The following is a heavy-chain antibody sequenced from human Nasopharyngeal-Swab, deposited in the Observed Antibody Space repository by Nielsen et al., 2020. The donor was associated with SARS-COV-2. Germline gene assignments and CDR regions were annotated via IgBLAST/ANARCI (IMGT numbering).Heavy chain of an antibody. CDR3: ARAEREDIVVVPAASSGWFDP. D-gene: IGHD2-2*01. CDR2: INPNSGGT. CDR1: GYTFTGYY. J-gene: IGHJ5*02. V-gene: IGHV1-2*04. Sequence: ASVKVSCKASGYTFTGYYMHWVRQAPGQGLEWMGWINPNSGGTNYAQKLQGWVTMTRDTSISTAYMELSRLRSDDTAVYYCARAEREDIVVVPAASSGWFDPWGQGTLVTVSS.